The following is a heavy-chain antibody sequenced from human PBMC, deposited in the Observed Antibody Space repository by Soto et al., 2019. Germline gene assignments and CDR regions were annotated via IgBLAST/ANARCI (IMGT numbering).Heavy chain of an antibody. CDR1: GDSGSSGSFY. D-gene: IGHD4-17*01. J-gene: IGHJ4*02. CDR2: GSYSGTT. V-gene: IGHV4-61*01. CDR3: DRGETVKQYAY. Sequence: NPYLTSTVYGDSGSSGSFYCAWIRQPPGKGLEWIGFGSYSGTTNYKPSLKSRVTISVDTSRRQISLKVSSLTAADTAWYYWDRGETVKQYAYWGQRTRV.